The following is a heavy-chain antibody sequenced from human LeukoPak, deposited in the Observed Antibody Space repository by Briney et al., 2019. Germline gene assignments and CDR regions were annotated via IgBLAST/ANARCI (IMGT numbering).Heavy chain of an antibody. Sequence: SVKVSCKASGGTFSSYAISWVRQAPGQGLEWMGGIIPIFGTANYAQKFQGRVTITADESTSTAYMELSSLRSEDTAVYYCARDGFYRPPSKSNDAFDIWGQGTMVTVSS. V-gene: IGHV1-69*13. CDR2: IIPIFGTA. J-gene: IGHJ3*02. D-gene: IGHD6-6*01. CDR1: GGTFSSYA. CDR3: ARDGFYRPPSKSNDAFDI.